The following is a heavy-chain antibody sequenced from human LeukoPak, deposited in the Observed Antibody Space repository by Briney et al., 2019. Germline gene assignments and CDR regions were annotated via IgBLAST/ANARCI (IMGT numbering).Heavy chain of an antibody. CDR2: IIGSGGST. Sequence: GGSLRLSCASSGFTFIRYAMSWVRQAPGKGLEWVSAIIGSGGSTYYADSVKGRFTICRDNSKNTLYLQMNSLRAEDTAVYLCTKHTYCGGDCYYGYFDYWGQGTLVTVSS. J-gene: IGHJ4*02. CDR3: TKHTYCGGDCYYGYFDY. V-gene: IGHV3-23*01. CDR1: GFTFIRYA. D-gene: IGHD2-21*02.